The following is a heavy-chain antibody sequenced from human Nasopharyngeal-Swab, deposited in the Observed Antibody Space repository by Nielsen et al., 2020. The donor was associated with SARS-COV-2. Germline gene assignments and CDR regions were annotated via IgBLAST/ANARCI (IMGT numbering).Heavy chain of an antibody. D-gene: IGHD3-16*01. V-gene: IGHV3-23*01. CDR3: AKEATLGGVGDYYYMDV. CDR2: ISGSGGST. CDR1: GFTFSSYA. J-gene: IGHJ6*03. Sequence: GESLKISCAASGFTFSSYAMSWVRQAPGKGLEWVSVISGSGGSTYYADSVKGRFTISRDNSKNTLYLQMNSLRADDTAVYYCAKEATLGGVGDYYYMDVWGKGTTVTVSS.